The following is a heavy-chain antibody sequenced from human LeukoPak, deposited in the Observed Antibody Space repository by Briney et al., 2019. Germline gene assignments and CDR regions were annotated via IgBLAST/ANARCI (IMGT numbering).Heavy chain of an antibody. J-gene: IGHJ4*02. CDR3: ARRDLTIVTTRGFVY. D-gene: IGHD4-11*01. Sequence: ASVKVSCKASGYTFTSYNMHWVRQAPGQGLEWMGIIHPGVGSSSYARQFQGRLTMTRDASTSTVYMELSSLRSEDTAVYYCARRDLTIVTTRGFVYWGQGTLVTVSS. CDR1: GYTFTSYN. CDR2: IHPGVGSS. V-gene: IGHV1-46*01.